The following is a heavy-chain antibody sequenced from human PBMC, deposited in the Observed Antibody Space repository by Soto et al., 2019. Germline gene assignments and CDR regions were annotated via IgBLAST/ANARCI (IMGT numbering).Heavy chain of an antibody. CDR1: GFTFSSYA. D-gene: IGHD3-3*01. V-gene: IGHV3-23*01. J-gene: IGHJ6*02. CDR2: ISGSGGST. CDR3: AKVLDYDFWSGYLKVDYYYGMDV. Sequence: GSLRLSCAASGFTFSSYAMSWVRQAPGKGLEWVSAISGSGGSTYYADSVKGRFTISRDNSKNTLYLQINSLRAEDTAVYYCAKVLDYDFWSGYLKVDYYYGMDVWGQGTTVTVSS.